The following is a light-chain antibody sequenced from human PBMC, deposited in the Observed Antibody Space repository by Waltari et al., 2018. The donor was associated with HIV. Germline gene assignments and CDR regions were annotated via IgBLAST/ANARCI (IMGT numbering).Light chain of an antibody. CDR1: QSVGRY. CDR2: DAS. J-gene: IGKJ2*01. Sequence: EIVLTQSPATLSLSPGDRASLSCRASQSVGRYLAWYQQKPGQAPRLLIYDASGRATGIPARFSGSGSGTDFTLTISSLEPEDFAVYYCQQRSNWPPYTFGQGTRLEIK. CDR3: QQRSNWPPYT. V-gene: IGKV3-11*01.